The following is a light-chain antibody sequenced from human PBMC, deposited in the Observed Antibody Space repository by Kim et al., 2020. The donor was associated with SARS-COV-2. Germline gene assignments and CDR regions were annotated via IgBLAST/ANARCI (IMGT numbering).Light chain of an antibody. CDR2: RNN. CDR1: SSNLGSNY. CDR3: AAWDDSLSVHYV. J-gene: IGLJ1*01. Sequence: RVTISWSVSSSNLGSNYVYWYQQLPGTAPKLLIYRNNQRPSGVPDRFSGSKSGTSASLAISGLRSEDEADYYCAAWDDSLSVHYVFGTGTKVTVL. V-gene: IGLV1-47*01.